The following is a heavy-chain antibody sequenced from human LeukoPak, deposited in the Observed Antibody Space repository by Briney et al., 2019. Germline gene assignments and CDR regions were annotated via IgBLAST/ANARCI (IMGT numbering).Heavy chain of an antibody. CDR2: ISRSTNSI. CDR1: GFTSRSYS. J-gene: IGHJ6*02. CDR3: ARDRGPGINRAGTDGIDV. D-gene: IGHD6-19*01. Sequence: GGSLRLSCEAFGFTSRSYSMNWVSQAPGKGLEWISYISRSTNSISYADSVKGRFTISRDNAKNSLFLQVNNLRDEDTALYYCARDRGPGINRAGTDGIDVWGQGTTVTVSS. V-gene: IGHV3-48*02.